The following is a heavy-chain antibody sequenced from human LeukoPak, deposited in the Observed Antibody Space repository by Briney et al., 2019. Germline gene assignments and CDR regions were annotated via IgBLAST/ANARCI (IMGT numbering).Heavy chain of an antibody. CDR3: ARLGSSCLDY. J-gene: IGHJ4*02. Sequence: SETLSLTCTVSGGSISSYYWSWIRQPPGKGLEWIGYIYYSGSTNYNPSLKSRVTISVDTSKNQFSLELSSVTAADTAVYYCARLGSSCLDYWGQGTLVTVSS. CDR1: GGSISSYY. D-gene: IGHD6-13*01. V-gene: IGHV4-59*08. CDR2: IYYSGST.